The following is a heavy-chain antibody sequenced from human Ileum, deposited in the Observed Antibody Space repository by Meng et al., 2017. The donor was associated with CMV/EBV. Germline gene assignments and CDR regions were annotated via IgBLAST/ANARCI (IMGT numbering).Heavy chain of an antibody. Sequence: HIPLEESGPTLVKPTETLTLTCTFSGFSFITDKASVGWIRHPPGKALEWLGFIYWDDDTRYSPSLKTRLTITRDTSKNQVILTMTNMDPADTATYFCVHRSYSGQDDYWGQGALVTVSS. CDR2: IYWDDDT. D-gene: IGHD5-12*01. CDR1: GFSFITDKAS. J-gene: IGHJ4*02. CDR3: VHRSYSGQDDY. V-gene: IGHV2-5*02.